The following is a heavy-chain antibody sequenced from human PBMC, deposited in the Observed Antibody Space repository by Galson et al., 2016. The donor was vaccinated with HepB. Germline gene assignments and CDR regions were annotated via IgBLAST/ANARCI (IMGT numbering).Heavy chain of an antibody. CDR3: ARGGCTSTSCLDY. CDR2: INSDGSNT. D-gene: IGHD2-2*01. CDR1: GFTFSDYW. Sequence: SLRLSCAASGFTFSDYWMHWVRQVSGKGLVWVSHINSDGSNTNYADSVKGRFTISRDNAKNTLYLQTNSLRAEDTAVYYCARGGCTSTSCLDYWGQGTLVTVSS. V-gene: IGHV3-74*01. J-gene: IGHJ4*02.